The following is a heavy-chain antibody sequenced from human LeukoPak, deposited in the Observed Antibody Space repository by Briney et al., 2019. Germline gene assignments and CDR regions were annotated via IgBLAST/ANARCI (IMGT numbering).Heavy chain of an antibody. Sequence: GGSLRLSCAASGFTFSSYAMSWVRQAPGKGLEWVSAISGSGGSTHYADSVKGRFTISRDNSKNTLYLQMNSLRAEDTAVYYCAKVNGVSVAGYFDYWGQGTLVTVSS. CDR3: AKVNGVSVAGYFDY. D-gene: IGHD6-19*01. CDR1: GFTFSSYA. CDR2: ISGSGGST. V-gene: IGHV3-23*01. J-gene: IGHJ4*02.